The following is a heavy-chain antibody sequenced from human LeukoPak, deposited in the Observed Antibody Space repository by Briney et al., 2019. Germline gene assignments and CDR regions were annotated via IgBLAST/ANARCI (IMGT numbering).Heavy chain of an antibody. CDR3: ARAKRNGFDI. CDR2: ISYDGSDK. V-gene: IGHV3-30*03. CDR1: GFTFSSYW. Sequence: GGSLRLSCAASGFTFSSYWMSWVRQAPGKGLEWVALISYDGSDKDYAKSVKGRFTISRDNSKNTLYLQMNSLRAEDTAVYYCARAKRNGFDIWGQGTMVTVSS. J-gene: IGHJ3*02.